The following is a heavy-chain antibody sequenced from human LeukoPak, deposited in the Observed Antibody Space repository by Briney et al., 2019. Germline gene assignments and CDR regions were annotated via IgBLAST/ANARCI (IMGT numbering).Heavy chain of an antibody. CDR1: GYTFTSYG. CDR3: AQTRYNWNNWFDP. J-gene: IGHJ5*02. Sequence: ASVKVSCKASGYTFTSYGISWVRQAPGQGLEWMGWISAYNGDTNYAQKLQGRVTMTTDTSTSTAYMELRSLRSDDTAVYYCAQTRYNWNNWFDPWGQGTLVTVSS. CDR2: ISAYNGDT. D-gene: IGHD1-20*01. V-gene: IGHV1-18*01.